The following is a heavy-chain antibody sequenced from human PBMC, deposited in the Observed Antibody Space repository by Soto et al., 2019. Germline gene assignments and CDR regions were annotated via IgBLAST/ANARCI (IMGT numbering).Heavy chain of an antibody. D-gene: IGHD3-16*01. CDR3: ARDKYRQYYPSYVDY. Sequence: ASVKVSCKASGYTFTSYDIYWVRQATGQGLEWMGWMNPNTGNSGYAQKFQGRVTMTSDTSISTAYMEVRSLKSDDTAVYYCARDKYRQYYPSYVDYWGQGTLVGVSS. CDR1: GYTFTSYD. CDR2: MNPNTGNS. V-gene: IGHV1-8*01. J-gene: IGHJ4*02.